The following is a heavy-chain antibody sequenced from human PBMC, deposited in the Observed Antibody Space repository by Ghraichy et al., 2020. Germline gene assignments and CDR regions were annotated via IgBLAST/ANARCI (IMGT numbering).Heavy chain of an antibody. CDR1: GGSITANVYY. CDR2: IYYTGST. D-gene: IGHD2-2*02. CDR3: ARGLYCTTASCYKSFDS. Sequence: SETLSLTCTVSGGSITANVYYWTWIRQHPGKGLEWIGYIYYTGSTFYHPSFESRTTISVDTSKNEFSLKLTSVTAADTALYYCARGLYCTTASCYKSFDSWGQGTLVTVSS. J-gene: IGHJ4*02. V-gene: IGHV4-31*03.